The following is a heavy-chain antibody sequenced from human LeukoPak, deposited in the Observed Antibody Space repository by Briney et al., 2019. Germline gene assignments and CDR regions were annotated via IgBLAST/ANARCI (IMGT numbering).Heavy chain of an antibody. CDR3: AKHMATRLNLGAAADY. V-gene: IGHV3-9*01. CDR2: ISWNSGGI. CDR1: GFTFDDYA. D-gene: IGHD6-13*01. J-gene: IGHJ4*02. Sequence: PGRSLRLSCAASGFTFDDYAMHWVRQAPGKGLEWVSGISWNSGGIGYADSVKGRFTISRDNAKNSLYLQMNSLRPEDTALYYCAKHMATRLNLGAAADYWGQGTLVTVSS.